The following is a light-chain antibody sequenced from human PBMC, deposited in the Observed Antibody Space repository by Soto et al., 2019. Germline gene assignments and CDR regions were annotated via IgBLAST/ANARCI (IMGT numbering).Light chain of an antibody. CDR2: EDI. J-gene: IGLJ1*01. CDR3: YTYAGGSNYL. V-gene: IGLV2-23*01. CDR1: SSDVGSYIL. Sequence: QSVLTQPASVSGSPGQSITTSCTGTSSDVGSYILLSWYQHHPGKAPKLIIYEDIKGPSGVSNRFSGSKSGNTASLRISGLQAEDEADYYCYTYAGGSNYLFGTGTKVTVL.